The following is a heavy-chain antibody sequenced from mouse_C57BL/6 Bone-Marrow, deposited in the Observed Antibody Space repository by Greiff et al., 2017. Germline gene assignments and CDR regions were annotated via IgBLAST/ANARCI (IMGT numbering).Heavy chain of an antibody. CDR3: ALCYGIWLAY. CDR1: GYTFTSYW. J-gene: IGHJ3*01. CDR2: IHPSDSDT. D-gene: IGHD2-1*01. V-gene: IGHV1-74*01. Sequence: QVQLQQPGPELVKPGASVKVSCKASGYTFTSYWMHWVKQRPGQGLEWIGSIHPSDSDTNYNQKFKGKATLTVDKSSSTAYMQLSSLTSEDSAVYYCALCYGIWLAYWGQGTLVTVSA.